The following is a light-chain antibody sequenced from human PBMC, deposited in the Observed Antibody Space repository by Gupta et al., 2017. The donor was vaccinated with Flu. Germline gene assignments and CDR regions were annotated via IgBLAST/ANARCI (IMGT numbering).Light chain of an antibody. J-gene: IGLJ2*01. CDR2: EFS. V-gene: IGLV3-1*01. Sequence: CSGERCGDKHLCWYQQKPGQSPVLVIYEFSKRPSRIPGRFSGSNSGDTATLTISGIQAMDEADYYCQAWDTTTVIFGGGTKLTVL. CDR1: RCGDKH. CDR3: QAWDTTTVI.